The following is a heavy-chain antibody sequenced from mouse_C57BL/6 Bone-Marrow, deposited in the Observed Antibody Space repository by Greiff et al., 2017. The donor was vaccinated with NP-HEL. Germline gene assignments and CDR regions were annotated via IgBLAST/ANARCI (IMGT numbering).Heavy chain of an antibody. Sequence: EVQLVESEGGLVQPGGSVKLSCTASGFTFSDYYMAWVRQVPEKGLEWVANINHDGSSTYYLESLKSSFIISRDNAKNILYLQLSSLKSEDTATYYGASDYGYYPFAYWGQGTLVTVSA. D-gene: IGHD2-3*01. V-gene: IGHV5-16*01. CDR2: INHDGSST. J-gene: IGHJ3*01. CDR1: GFTFSDYY. CDR3: ASDYGYYPFAY.